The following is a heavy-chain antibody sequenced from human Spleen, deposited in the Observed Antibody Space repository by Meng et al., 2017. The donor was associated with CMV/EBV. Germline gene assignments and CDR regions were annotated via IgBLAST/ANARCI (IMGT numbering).Heavy chain of an antibody. Sequence: GGSLRLSCVASGFTFRNYGMSWVRQAPGKGLQWVSAIVASGDTTFYADSVKGRFTISRDNSKNTVYLQMNSLRAEDTAVYFCAKDTMSESGNYWGQGTLVTVSS. D-gene: IGHD3-10*02. CDR2: IVASGDTT. CDR1: GFTFRNYG. CDR3: AKDTMSESGNY. J-gene: IGHJ4*02. V-gene: IGHV3-23*01.